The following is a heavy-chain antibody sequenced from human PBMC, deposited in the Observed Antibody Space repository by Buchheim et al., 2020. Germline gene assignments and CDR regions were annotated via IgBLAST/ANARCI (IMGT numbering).Heavy chain of an antibody. CDR2: IRSSGNTI. CDR1: GFTFSSYE. D-gene: IGHD1-26*01. CDR3: ARVSSLVGFFDF. V-gene: IGHV3-48*03. J-gene: IGHJ4*02. Sequence: EVQLVDSGGGLVQPGGSLRLSCAASGFTFSSYEMNWVRQAPGKGLEWVSYIRSSGNTIYYADSVKGRFTISRDNAKNSLYLQMNSLRAEDTAVYYCARVSSLVGFFDFWGQGTL.